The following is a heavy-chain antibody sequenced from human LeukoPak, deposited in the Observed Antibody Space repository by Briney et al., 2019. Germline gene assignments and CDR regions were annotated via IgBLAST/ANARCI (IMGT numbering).Heavy chain of an antibody. CDR3: AREWVYYDSSGYYYPNAFDI. J-gene: IGHJ3*02. Sequence: ASETLSLTCAVYGGSFSGYYWSWIRQPAGKGLERIGRIYTSGSTNYNPSLKSRVTMSVDTSKNQFSLKLSSVTAADTAVYYCAREWVYYDSSGYYYPNAFDIWGQGTMVTVSS. CDR1: GGSFSGYY. CDR2: IYTSGST. V-gene: IGHV4-4*07. D-gene: IGHD3-22*01.